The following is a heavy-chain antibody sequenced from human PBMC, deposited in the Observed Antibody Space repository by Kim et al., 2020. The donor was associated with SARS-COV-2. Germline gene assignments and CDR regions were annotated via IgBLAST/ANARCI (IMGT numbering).Heavy chain of an antibody. CDR2: ISYDGSNK. V-gene: IGHV3-30-3*01. Sequence: GGSLRLSCAASGFTFSSYAMHWVRQAPGKGLEWVAVISYDGSNKYYADSVKGRFTISRYNSKNTLYLQMNSLRAEDTAVYYCARGGPNYDFWSGHYVYWG. CDR3: ARGGPNYDFWSGHYVY. CDR1: GFTFSSYA. D-gene: IGHD3-3*01. J-gene: IGHJ4*01.